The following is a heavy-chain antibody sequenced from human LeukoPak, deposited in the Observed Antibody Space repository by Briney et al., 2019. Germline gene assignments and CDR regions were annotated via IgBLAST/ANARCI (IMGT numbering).Heavy chain of an antibody. Sequence: ASVKVSCKASGYTFTGYYMHWVRQAPGQGLEWMGWINPNSGGTNYAQKFQGRVTMTRDTSISTAYMELSRLRSDDTAVYYCARDFLVGATVDDAFDIWGQGTMVTVSS. J-gene: IGHJ3*02. CDR3: ARDFLVGATVDDAFDI. CDR1: GYTFTGYY. D-gene: IGHD1-26*01. CDR2: INPNSGGT. V-gene: IGHV1-2*02.